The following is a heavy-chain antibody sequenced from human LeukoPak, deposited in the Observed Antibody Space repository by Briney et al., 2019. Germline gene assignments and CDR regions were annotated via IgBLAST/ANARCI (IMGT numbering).Heavy chain of an antibody. CDR1: GFTFSSYS. CDR2: ISSSSSYI. Sequence: GGSLRLSCAASGFTFSSYSMNWVRQAPGKGLEWVSSISSSSSYIYYADSVKGRFTISRDNAKNSLYLQMNSLRAEDTAVYYCAKEGHEAGGFDYWGQGTLVTVSS. CDR3: AKEGHEAGGFDY. J-gene: IGHJ4*02. D-gene: IGHD6-19*01. V-gene: IGHV3-21*01.